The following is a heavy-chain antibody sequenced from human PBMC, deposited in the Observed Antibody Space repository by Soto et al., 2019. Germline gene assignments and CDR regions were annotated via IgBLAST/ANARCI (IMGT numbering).Heavy chain of an antibody. CDR3: ARMFSRYDPLYYFDY. CDR2: ISSSGSAM. Sequence: QVQLVDSGGGLVKPGGSRRLSCAASGFTFSDYYMSWIRQAPGKGLEWVSYISSSGSAMYYADSVKGRFTIFRDNGKNSLYLQMHSLRAEDTAVYYCARMFSRYDPLYYFDYWGQGTLVTVSS. CDR1: GFTFSDYY. J-gene: IGHJ4*02. D-gene: IGHD1-1*01. V-gene: IGHV3-11*01.